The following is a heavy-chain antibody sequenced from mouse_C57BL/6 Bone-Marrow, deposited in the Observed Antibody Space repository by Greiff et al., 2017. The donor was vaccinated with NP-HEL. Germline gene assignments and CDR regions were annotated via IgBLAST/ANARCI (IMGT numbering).Heavy chain of an antibody. Sequence: QVQLKESGAELAKPGASVKLSCKASGYTFTSYWMHWVKQRPGQGLEWIGYINPSSGYTKYNQKFKDKATLTSDTSSSTAYMQLSSLTSEDSAIYFCALWLAWFAYWGQGTLVTVSA. V-gene: IGHV1-7*01. CDR3: ALWLAWFAY. CDR1: GYTFTSYW. J-gene: IGHJ3*01. CDR2: INPSSGYT. D-gene: IGHD2-2*01.